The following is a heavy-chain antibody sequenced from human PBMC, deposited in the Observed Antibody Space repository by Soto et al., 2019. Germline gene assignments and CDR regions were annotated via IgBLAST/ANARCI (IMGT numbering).Heavy chain of an antibody. V-gene: IGHV2-5*02. CDR2: IYWDDDK. Sequence: QITLKESGPTLLKPTRTLTLNCTFSGFSLSSPSMAVGWIRQPPGNALEWLALIYWDDDKRYSPFLKSRLTLTKVTSKNQVVLTMSNMDPVETARYYCAHIVVAGFGYYFDYWGKGTLVTVSS. D-gene: IGHD6-19*01. CDR1: GFSLSSPSMA. CDR3: AHIVVAGFGYYFDY. J-gene: IGHJ4*02.